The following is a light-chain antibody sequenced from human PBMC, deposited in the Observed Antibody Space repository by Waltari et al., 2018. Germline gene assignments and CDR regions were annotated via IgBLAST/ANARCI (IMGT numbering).Light chain of an antibody. J-gene: IGLJ3*02. V-gene: IGLV1-44*01. CDR1: NSNIGNNI. CDR3: APWDDSLNGVL. Sequence: QSVLIQPPSVSGTPGQTVTISCSGTNSNIGNNIVSWYQRFPGMAPRLRIDDNNKRASGVLSRFSGARSGTSASLAISGLQSEDEADYYCAPWDDSLNGVLFGGGTTLTVL. CDR2: DNN.